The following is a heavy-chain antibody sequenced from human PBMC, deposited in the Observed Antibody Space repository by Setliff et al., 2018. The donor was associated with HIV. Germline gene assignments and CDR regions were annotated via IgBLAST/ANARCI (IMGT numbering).Heavy chain of an antibody. CDR2: ISPSGGST. J-gene: IGHJ4*02. CDR3: ARVSNTMVRGVITGKYYFDY. Sequence: ASVKVSCKASGYTFTSYGISWVRQAPGQGLEWMGIISPSGGSTSYAQKFQGRVTMTRDTSTSTVYMELSSLRSEDTAVYYCARVSNTMVRGVITGKYYFDYWGQGTLVTVSS. CDR1: GYTFTSYG. V-gene: IGHV1-46*01. D-gene: IGHD3-10*01.